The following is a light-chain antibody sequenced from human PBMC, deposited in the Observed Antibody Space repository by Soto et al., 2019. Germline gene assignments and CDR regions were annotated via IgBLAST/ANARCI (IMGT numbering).Light chain of an antibody. Sequence: EIVMTQSPATLSLSPGERATLSCRSSQSMSNNLAWYQQKPGQAPRLLIYGASTRTTGIPARFSGSGSGTEVTLTISSLQSEDFAVYYCLQYNKWPRTFGQGTKVEIK. J-gene: IGKJ1*01. V-gene: IGKV3-15*01. CDR2: GAS. CDR3: LQYNKWPRT. CDR1: QSMSNN.